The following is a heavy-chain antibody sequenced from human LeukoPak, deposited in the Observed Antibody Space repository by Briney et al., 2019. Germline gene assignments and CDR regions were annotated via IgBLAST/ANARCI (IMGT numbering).Heavy chain of an antibody. V-gene: IGHV3-23*01. CDR2: ITGSSTWT. J-gene: IGHJ2*01. D-gene: IGHD7-27*01. Sequence: SGGSLRLSCEASGFTFSTYGMTWVRQAPGKGLEWVSGITGSSTWTYYADSVKGRFTISRDNSNNTLHLQMNSLRAEDTAIYYCARELVSLGTGYFDLWGSGTLVTVSS. CDR3: ARELVSLGTGYFDL. CDR1: GFTFSTYG.